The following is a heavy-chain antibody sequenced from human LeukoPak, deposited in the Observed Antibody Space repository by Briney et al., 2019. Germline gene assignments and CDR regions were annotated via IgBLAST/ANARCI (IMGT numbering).Heavy chain of an antibody. CDR2: ISSSGSTI. V-gene: IGHV3-48*03. Sequence: GGSLRLSCAASGFTFSSYEMNWVRQAPGKGLERLSYISSSGSTIYYADSVKGRFTISRDNAKNSLYLQMNSLRAEDTAVYYCARDGLWAFDYWGQGTLVTVSS. D-gene: IGHD5-18*01. J-gene: IGHJ4*02. CDR1: GFTFSSYE. CDR3: ARDGLWAFDY.